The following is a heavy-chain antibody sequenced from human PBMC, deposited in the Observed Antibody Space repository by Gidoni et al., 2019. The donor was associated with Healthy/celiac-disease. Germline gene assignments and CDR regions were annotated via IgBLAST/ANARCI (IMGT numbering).Heavy chain of an antibody. D-gene: IGHD4-17*01. CDR2: ITSSSRYI. CDR1: AFTFSSFS. J-gene: IGHJ4*02. CDR3: ARDPTGGNNYGDFYYFDY. Sequence: EVLLVESGGGLVKPGGSLRLSCAASAFTFSSFSMNWVRQAPGKGLEWVSSITSSSRYIYYADSVRGRFTISRDNAKNSLYLQMNSLRAEDTAVYFCARDPTGGNNYGDFYYFDYWGRGTLVTVSS. V-gene: IGHV3-21*02.